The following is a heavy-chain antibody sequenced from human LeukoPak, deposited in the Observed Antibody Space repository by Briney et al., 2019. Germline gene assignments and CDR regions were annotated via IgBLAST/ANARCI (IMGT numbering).Heavy chain of an antibody. V-gene: IGHV1-46*01. CDR2: FRTSGTTT. CDR3: ARESGGRTGGKTFDY. D-gene: IGHD1-26*01. J-gene: IGHJ4*02. CDR1: GYTFTDYY. Sequence: GASVTVSYKPSGYTFTDYYTHWVRQAPGQRLEWMGIFRTSGTTTVYPLELQGRVTLTRDTSTSTVYMELSSLTSADTAVYFCARESGGRTGGKTFDYWGQGTLVTVSS.